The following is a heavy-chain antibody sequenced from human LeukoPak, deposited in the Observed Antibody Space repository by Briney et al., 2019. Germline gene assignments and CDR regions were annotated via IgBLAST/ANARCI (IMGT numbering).Heavy chain of an antibody. V-gene: IGHV3-33*06. CDR1: GFIFTDYG. D-gene: IGHD2-8*01. J-gene: IGHJ4*02. CDR2: IGYDGSNK. Sequence: GGSLRLSCAASGFIFTDYGMHWVRQAPGKGLEWVAVIGYDGSNKYYADSVKGRFTISRDNSKNPLYLQMNSLRAEDTAVYYCAKDLMSGPPFDYWGQGTLVTVSS. CDR3: AKDLMSGPPFDY.